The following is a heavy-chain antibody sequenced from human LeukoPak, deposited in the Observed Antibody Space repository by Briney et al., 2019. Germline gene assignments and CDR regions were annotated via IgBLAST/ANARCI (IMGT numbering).Heavy chain of an antibody. Sequence: SETLSLTCTVSGGSISSYYWSWIRQPAGKGLEWIGRIYGSGGTNYNSYLKSRVTMSADTSKNQFSLELSSVTAADTAVYYCAREGIMIFGVVIPYYMDVWGKGTTVTVSS. D-gene: IGHD3-3*01. CDR1: GGSISSYY. CDR2: IYGSGGT. CDR3: AREGIMIFGVVIPYYMDV. V-gene: IGHV4-4*07. J-gene: IGHJ6*03.